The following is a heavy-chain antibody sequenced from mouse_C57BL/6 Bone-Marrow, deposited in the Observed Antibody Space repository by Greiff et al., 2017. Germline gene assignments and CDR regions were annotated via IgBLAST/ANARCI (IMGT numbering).Heavy chain of an antibody. J-gene: IGHJ2*01. D-gene: IGHD2-4*01. CDR3: VFYYDYDVGY. CDR2: IDPSDSYT. V-gene: IGHV1-69*01. CDR1: GYTFTSYW. Sequence: QVQLQQPGAELVMPGASVKLSCKASGYTFTSYWMHWVKQRHGQGLEWIGEIDPSDSYTNYNQKFQGKSTLTVDKSSRTAYMQLSSLTSEDSAVYYCVFYYDYDVGYWGQGTTLTVSS.